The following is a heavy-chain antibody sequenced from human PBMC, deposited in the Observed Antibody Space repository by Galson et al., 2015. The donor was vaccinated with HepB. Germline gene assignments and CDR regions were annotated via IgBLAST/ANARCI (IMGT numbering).Heavy chain of an antibody. V-gene: IGHV1-24*01. CDR3: ATDLKLGRSRIDY. Sequence: SVKVSCKVSGYTLTELSMHWVRQAPGKGLEWMGGFDPEDGETIYAQKFQGRVTMTEDTSTDTAYMELSSLRSEDTAVYYCATDLKLGRSRIDYWGQGTLVTVSS. D-gene: IGHD7-27*01. CDR1: GYTLTELS. J-gene: IGHJ4*02. CDR2: FDPEDGET.